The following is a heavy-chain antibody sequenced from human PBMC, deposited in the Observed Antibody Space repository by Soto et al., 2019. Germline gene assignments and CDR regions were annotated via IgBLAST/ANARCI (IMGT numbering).Heavy chain of an antibody. Sequence: QVQLVQSGAEVKKPGSSVKVSCKASGGTFSSYAISCVRQAPGQGLEWMGGIIPIFCTANYAQKFQGRVTITADESTSTAYMELSSLRSEDTAVYYCARESRYCSGGSCYFLPGIDYWGQGTLVTVSS. CDR1: GGTFSSYA. D-gene: IGHD2-15*01. CDR3: ARESRYCSGGSCYFLPGIDY. CDR2: IIPIFCTA. J-gene: IGHJ4*02. V-gene: IGHV1-69*12.